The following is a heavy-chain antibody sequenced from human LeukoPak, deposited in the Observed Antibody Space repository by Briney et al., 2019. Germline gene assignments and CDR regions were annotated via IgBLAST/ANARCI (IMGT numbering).Heavy chain of an antibody. Sequence: PGGSLRLSCAASGFILSSYSMNWVRQAPGKGLEWVSHISTRSTTMSYTDSVRGRFTISRDNGKNSLYLQMNSLRAEDTAVYYCARDWAYGFDMWGKGTMVTVSS. CDR1: GFILSSYS. CDR3: ARDWAYGFDM. V-gene: IGHV3-48*01. J-gene: IGHJ3*02. CDR2: ISTRSTTM. D-gene: IGHD7-27*01.